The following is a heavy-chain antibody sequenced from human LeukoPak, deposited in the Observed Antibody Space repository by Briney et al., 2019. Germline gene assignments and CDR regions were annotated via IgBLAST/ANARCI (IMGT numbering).Heavy chain of an antibody. V-gene: IGHV4-61*02. CDR1: GASISSGNYY. D-gene: IGHD4/OR15-4a*01. Sequence: SETLSLTCTVSGASISSGNYYWSWIRQPAGKGLEWIGRIYTSGSTTYNPTLQSRVTISADTSENQLSLKLSSVTAADSAMYYCARESDLSNYDRTDYWGQGTLVTVSS. CDR2: IYTSGST. CDR3: ARESDLSNYDRTDY. J-gene: IGHJ4*02.